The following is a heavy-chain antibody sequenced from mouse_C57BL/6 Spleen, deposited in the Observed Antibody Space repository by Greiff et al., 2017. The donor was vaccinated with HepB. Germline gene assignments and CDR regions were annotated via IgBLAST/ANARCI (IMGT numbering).Heavy chain of an antibody. CDR2: IYPGDGDT. Sequence: QVQLQQSGPELVKPGASVKISCKASGYAFSSSWMNWVKQRPGKGLEWIGRIYPGDGDTNYNGKFKGKATLTADKSSSTAYMQLSSLTSEDSAVYFCALTTVVARWYFDVWGTGTTVTVSS. V-gene: IGHV1-82*01. D-gene: IGHD1-1*01. CDR1: GYAFSSSW. J-gene: IGHJ1*03. CDR3: ALTTVVARWYFDV.